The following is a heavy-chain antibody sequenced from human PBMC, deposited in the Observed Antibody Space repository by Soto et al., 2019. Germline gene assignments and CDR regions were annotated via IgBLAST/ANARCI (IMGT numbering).Heavy chain of an antibody. D-gene: IGHD5-12*01. CDR3: ARDRGGYDRLYYYHGMDV. J-gene: IGHJ6*02. CDR2: ISSSSGST. Sequence: GGSLRLSCAASGFTFGDYYMSWSRQAPGKGLEYISYISSSSGSTNYADSVKCRFTISRDNAKNSLYLQMSSLRAEDTAVYYCARDRGGYDRLYYYHGMDVWGQGTTVTVSS. CDR1: GFTFGDYY. V-gene: IGHV3-11*06.